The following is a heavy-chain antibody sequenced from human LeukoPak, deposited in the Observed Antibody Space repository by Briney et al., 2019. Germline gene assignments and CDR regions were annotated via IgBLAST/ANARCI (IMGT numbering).Heavy chain of an antibody. V-gene: IGHV3-48*03. D-gene: IGHD3-22*01. Sequence: GGSLRLSCEASAFTFSTYEMNWVRQAPGKGLEWVSSISSSGSTLYYADFVKGRFTISRDNAKSSLYLQMSGLRAEDTAVYYFARDCYDGRGYYDGAFDIWGQGTMVTVSS. CDR1: AFTFSTYE. CDR3: ARDCYDGRGYYDGAFDI. CDR2: ISSSGSTL. J-gene: IGHJ3*02.